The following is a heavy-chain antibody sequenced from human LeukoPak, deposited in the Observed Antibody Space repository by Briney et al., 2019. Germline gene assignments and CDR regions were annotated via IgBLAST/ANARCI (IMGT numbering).Heavy chain of an antibody. V-gene: IGHV3-23*01. CDR2: ISGSGGST. J-gene: IGHJ4*02. Sequence: GGSLRLSCAASGFTFSSYAMSWVRQAPGKGLEWVSAISGSGGSTYYADSVKGRFTISRDNSKNTLYLQMNSLRAEDTAVYFCATGERMVRGDGVDYWGQGTLVTVSS. CDR3: ATGERMVRGDGVDY. D-gene: IGHD3-10*01. CDR1: GFTFSSYA.